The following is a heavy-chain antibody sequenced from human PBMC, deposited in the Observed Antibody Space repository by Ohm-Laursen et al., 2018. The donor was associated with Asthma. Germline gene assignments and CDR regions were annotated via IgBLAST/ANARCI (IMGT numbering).Heavy chain of an antibody. CDR3: ARIGPEWELPGREYSLRH. CDR1: GSTFSRYS. Sequence: SLRLSCAASGSTFSRYSIHWVRQIPGKGLEWVASISTASSFIYYADSVRGRFTTSRDNARNSVYLQMNSLRAEDTALYYCARIGPEWELPGREYSLRHWGEGTLVTVSS. D-gene: IGHD1-26*01. CDR2: ISTASSFI. J-gene: IGHJ1*01. V-gene: IGHV3-21*01.